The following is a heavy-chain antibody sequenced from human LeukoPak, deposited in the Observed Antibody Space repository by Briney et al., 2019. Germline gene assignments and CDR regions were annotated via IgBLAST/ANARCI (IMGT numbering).Heavy chain of an antibody. CDR1: GFTFSSYS. CDR2: ISSSSTI. CDR3: VREEIVVIKGLDY. Sequence: GGSLRLSCAASGFTFSSYSMNWVRQAPGKGLEWVSYISSSSTIYYADSVKGRFTISRDNAKNSLYLQMNSLRAEDTAVYYCVREEIVVIKGLDYWGQGTLVTVSS. D-gene: IGHD3-22*01. J-gene: IGHJ4*02. V-gene: IGHV3-48*01.